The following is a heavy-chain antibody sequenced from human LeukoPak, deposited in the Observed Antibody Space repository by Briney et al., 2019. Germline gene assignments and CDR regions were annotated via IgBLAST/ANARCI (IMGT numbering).Heavy chain of an antibody. CDR1: GYTFTCCY. CDR3: ARSYYYYGMDV. V-gene: IGHV1-2*02. J-gene: IGHJ6*02. Sequence: ASVKVSCTASGYTFTCCYMHWVRQAPGQGLEWMGWINPSSGGTNYAQKFQGRVTMTRDTSISTAYMELSRLRSDDTAVYYCARSYYYYGMDVWGQGTTVTVSS. CDR2: INPSSGGT.